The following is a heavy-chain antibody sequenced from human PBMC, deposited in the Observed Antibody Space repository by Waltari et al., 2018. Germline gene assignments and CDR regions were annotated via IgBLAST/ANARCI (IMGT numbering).Heavy chain of an antibody. J-gene: IGHJ4*02. CDR2: IWSDGSKK. Sequence: QVQMVESGGGVVQPGRSLRLSCAASGFTFSSSAMHWVRQAPGKGLEWVAGIWSDGSKKYYADSVKGRFTISRDNSKNTLYLQMNSLRAEDTAVYYCARESSGSYELWGQGTLVTVSS. CDR1: GFTFSSSA. CDR3: ARESSGSYEL. V-gene: IGHV3-33*01. D-gene: IGHD1-26*01.